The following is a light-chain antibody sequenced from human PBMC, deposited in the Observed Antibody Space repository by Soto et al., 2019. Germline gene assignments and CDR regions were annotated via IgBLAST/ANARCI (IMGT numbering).Light chain of an antibody. CDR1: QSVSSSY. CDR3: QQYRTLPLT. Sequence: EKVLTQSPGTLSLSPGERATLSCRASQSVSSSYLAWYQQKPGQAPRLLIYGASSRATGIPDRFSGSGSGTDFTLTISSLEPEDFEVYYCQQYRTLPLTFGGGTKVEIK. V-gene: IGKV3-20*01. CDR2: GAS. J-gene: IGKJ4*01.